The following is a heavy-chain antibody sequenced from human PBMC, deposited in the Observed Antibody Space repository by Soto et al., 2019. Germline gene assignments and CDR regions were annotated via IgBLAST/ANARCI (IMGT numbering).Heavy chain of an antibody. CDR1: GDSMRNYF. D-gene: IGHD3-3*01. CDR3: ARALHDFWSGHYTRSSAFDF. CDR2: FYNSGST. J-gene: IGHJ3*01. Sequence: PETLSLTCTISGDSMRNYFWGWIRQPPGKGLEWMGYFYNSGSTNYNPSLKSRVTMSIDTSKSQFSLKLTSVTGADTALYYCARALHDFWSGHYTRSSAFDFWGQGTMVTVSS. V-gene: IGHV4-59*01.